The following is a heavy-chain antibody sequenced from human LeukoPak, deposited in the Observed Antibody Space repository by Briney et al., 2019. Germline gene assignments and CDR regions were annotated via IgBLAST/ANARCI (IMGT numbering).Heavy chain of an antibody. Sequence: SETLPLTCAAYGGSFSGYYWSWIRQPPGKGLEWIGEINHSGSTNYNPSLKSRVIISVDPSMTQFSLKQSSVAAADIAWEDCARGYVVGDYWGQGTLVTVSS. J-gene: IGHJ4*02. CDR1: GGSFSGYY. CDR2: INHSGST. CDR3: ARGYVVGDY. D-gene: IGHD2-15*01. V-gene: IGHV4-34*01.